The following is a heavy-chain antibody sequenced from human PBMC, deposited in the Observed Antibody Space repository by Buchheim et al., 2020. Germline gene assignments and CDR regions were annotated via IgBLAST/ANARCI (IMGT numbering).Heavy chain of an antibody. V-gene: IGHV3-7*01. CDR2: IREDGSEK. J-gene: IGHJ3*01. Sequence: EVQLVESGGGLVQPGGSLRLSCAASGFTFSSYWLTWVRQAPGKGLEWVANIREDGSEKYYVDAVKGRFIIPRDNAMNSLYLQMNSLRAEDTAVYYCARDVRAFDFWGQGT. CDR3: ARDVRAFDF. CDR1: GFTFSSYW.